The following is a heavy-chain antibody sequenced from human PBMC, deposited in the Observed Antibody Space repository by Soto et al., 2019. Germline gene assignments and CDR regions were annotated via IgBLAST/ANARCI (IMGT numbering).Heavy chain of an antibody. J-gene: IGHJ6*02. CDR2: IDPSDSYT. V-gene: IGHV5-10-1*01. Sequence: GESLKISCKGSGYSFTSYWISWVRHMPGKGLEWMGRIDPSDSYTNYSPSFQGHVTISADKSISTAYLQWSSLKASDTAMYYCARLGSSDYYGSGRSPYYCMDVWGQGTTVTVSS. CDR3: ARLGSSDYYGSGRSPYYCMDV. CDR1: GYSFTSYW. D-gene: IGHD3-10*01.